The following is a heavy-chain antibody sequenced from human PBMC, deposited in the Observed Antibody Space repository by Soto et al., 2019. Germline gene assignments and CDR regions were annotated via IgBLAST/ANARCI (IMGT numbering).Heavy chain of an antibody. CDR3: ARDSRPSSSYGMDV. D-gene: IGHD6-13*01. CDR2: ISYDGSNK. Sequence: QVQLVESGGGVVQPGRSLRLSCAASGFTFSSYAMHWVRQAPGKGLEWVAVISYDGSNKYYADSVKGRFTISRDNSKNPLYLQMISLRAEDTAVYYWARDSRPSSSYGMDVWGQGTTVTVSS. V-gene: IGHV3-30-3*01. J-gene: IGHJ6*02. CDR1: GFTFSSYA.